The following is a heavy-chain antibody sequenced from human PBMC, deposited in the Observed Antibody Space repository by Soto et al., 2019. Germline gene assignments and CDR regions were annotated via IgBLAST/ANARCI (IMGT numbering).Heavy chain of an antibody. CDR2: INHSGST. Sequence: SATLSLPCAVYGGSFSGYYWSWIRQPPGKGLEWIGEINHSGSTNYNPSLKSRVTISVDTSKNQFSLKLSSVTAADTAVYYCARGGNVVIGDMDVWGKGTTVTVSS. CDR1: GGSFSGYY. V-gene: IGHV4-34*01. D-gene: IGHD2-21*01. CDR3: ARGGNVVIGDMDV. J-gene: IGHJ6*03.